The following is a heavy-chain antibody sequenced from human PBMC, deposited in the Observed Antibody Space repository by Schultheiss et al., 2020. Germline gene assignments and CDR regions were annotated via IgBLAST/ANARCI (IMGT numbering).Heavy chain of an antibody. CDR3: AKVRSPLRFLDGDFDY. V-gene: IGHV3-23*01. D-gene: IGHD3-3*01. Sequence: GGSLRLSCAASGFTFFSYVMTWVRQAPGKGLEWVSAIGGSGGSAYYADSVKGRFTISRDNSKNTLYLQMNSLRVEDTAVYYCAKVRSPLRFLDGDFDYWGQGSLVTVSS. CDR1: GFTFFSYV. J-gene: IGHJ4*02. CDR2: IGGSGGSA.